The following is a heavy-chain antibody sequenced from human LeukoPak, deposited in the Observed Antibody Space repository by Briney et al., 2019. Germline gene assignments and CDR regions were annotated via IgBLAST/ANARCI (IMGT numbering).Heavy chain of an antibody. CDR1: GITFSSYA. CDR2: ISANGGNT. V-gene: IGHV3-23*01. J-gene: IGHJ4*02. Sequence: QPGGSLRLSCAASGITFSSYAMTWVRQAPGKGLEWVSSISANGGNTYYADSVKGRFTISRDNSKNTLYLQMNSLRDDDTAVYYCARVTGNSATYPIFDYWGQGTLVTVSS. D-gene: IGHD1-26*01. CDR3: ARVTGNSATYPIFDY.